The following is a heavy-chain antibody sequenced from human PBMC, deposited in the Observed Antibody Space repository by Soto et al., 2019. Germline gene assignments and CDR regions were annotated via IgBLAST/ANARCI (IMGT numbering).Heavy chain of an antibody. V-gene: IGHV3-30*18. CDR2: ISYDGSNK. J-gene: IGHJ4*02. D-gene: IGHD1-26*01. CDR3: AKGKWELRWIHPGQVY. Sequence: QVQLVESGGGVVQPGRSLRLSCAASGFTFSSYGMHWVRQAPGKGLEWVAVISYDGSNKYYADSVKGRFTISRDNSKNTLYLQMNSLRAEDTAVYYCAKGKWELRWIHPGQVYWGQGTLVTVSS. CDR1: GFTFSSYG.